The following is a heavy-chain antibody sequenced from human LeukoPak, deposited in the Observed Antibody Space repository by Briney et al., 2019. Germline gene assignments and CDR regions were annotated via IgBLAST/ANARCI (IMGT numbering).Heavy chain of an antibody. CDR3: ARSPFNLYFDF. Sequence: SETLSLTCTVSGDSLSDTNNYWGWVRQPPGKGLEWIGSIYYSGTTIYNPSLKSRVTVSVDTSENQYFLRLTSVTAADTAVYFCARSPFNLYFDFWGQGTLVPVSS. J-gene: IGHJ4*02. CDR1: GDSLSDTNNY. CDR2: IYYSGTT. D-gene: IGHD2-15*01. V-gene: IGHV4-39*07.